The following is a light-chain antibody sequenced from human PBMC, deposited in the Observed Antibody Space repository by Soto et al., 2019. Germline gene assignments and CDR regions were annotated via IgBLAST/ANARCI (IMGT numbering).Light chain of an antibody. V-gene: IGKV3-15*01. Sequence: EVVLTQSPCTLSLSPGERATLSCRASQSVAANYLAWYQQKPGQAPRLLIYDASTRATGISARFSGSGSGTEFTLTISSLQSEDFAFYYCQQYNNWPWTFGQGTKVDIK. CDR3: QQYNNWPWT. J-gene: IGKJ1*01. CDR1: QSVAANY. CDR2: DAS.